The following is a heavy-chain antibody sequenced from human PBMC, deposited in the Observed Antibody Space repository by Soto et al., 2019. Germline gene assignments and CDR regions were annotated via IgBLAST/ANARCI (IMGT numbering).Heavy chain of an antibody. Sequence: DVQLLESGGGLVQPEGSLRLSCAASGFTFSSYAMRWVRQGPGKGLEWVAVVSIGGSTHYADSVRGRFTISRDNSKNTLSLQMNSLTAEDTAVYFCAKRRGAGGHFDYWGQGALVTVSS. D-gene: IGHD2-15*01. CDR1: GFTFSSYA. CDR3: AKRRGAGGHFDY. CDR2: VSIGGST. V-gene: IGHV3-23*01. J-gene: IGHJ4*02.